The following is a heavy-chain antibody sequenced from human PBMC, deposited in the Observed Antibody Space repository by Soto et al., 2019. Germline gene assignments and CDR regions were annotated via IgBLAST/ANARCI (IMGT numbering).Heavy chain of an antibody. V-gene: IGHV1-8*01. CDR1: GYTFTSYD. CDR2: MNPNSGNT. Sequence: QVQLVQSGAEVKKPGASVKVSCKASGYTFTSYDINWVRQATGQGLAWMGWMNPNSGNTGYAQKFQGRGTMTRNTAKSTAYMELSSLRSEDTAVYYCASGPPRGWNDPWEDYWGQGTLVTVSS. D-gene: IGHD1-1*01. CDR3: ASGPPRGWNDPWEDY. J-gene: IGHJ4*02.